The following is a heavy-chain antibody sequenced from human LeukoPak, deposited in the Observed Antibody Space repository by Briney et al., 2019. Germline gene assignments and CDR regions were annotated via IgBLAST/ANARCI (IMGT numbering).Heavy chain of an antibody. Sequence: GGSLRLSCAASGFTFSSYGMHWVRQAPGKGLEWVAVISYDGSNKHYADSVKGRFTISRDNSKNTLYLQMNSLRAEDTAVYYCAKDTYRGSSGYSNYWGQGTLVTVSS. CDR1: GFTFSSYG. V-gene: IGHV3-30*18. D-gene: IGHD3-22*01. CDR2: ISYDGSNK. CDR3: AKDTYRGSSGYSNY. J-gene: IGHJ4*02.